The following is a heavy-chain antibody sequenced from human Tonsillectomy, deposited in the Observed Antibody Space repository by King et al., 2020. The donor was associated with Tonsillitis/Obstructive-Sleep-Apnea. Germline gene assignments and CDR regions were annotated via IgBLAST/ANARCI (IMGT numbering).Heavy chain of an antibody. CDR3: ARTDTSMAIVVVVAADNWFGP. V-gene: IGHV1-18*01. J-gene: IGHJ5*02. D-gene: IGHD2-15*01. Sequence: VQLVESGAEVKKPGASVKVSCKASGYAFITYGISWVRQAPGQGLEWMGWISAYNGNTNYAQKVQGRVTMTTDTSTSTAYMELRSLRSYDTAVYYCARTDTSMAIVVVVAADNWFGPWGQGTLVTVSS. CDR2: ISAYNGNT. CDR1: GYAFITYG.